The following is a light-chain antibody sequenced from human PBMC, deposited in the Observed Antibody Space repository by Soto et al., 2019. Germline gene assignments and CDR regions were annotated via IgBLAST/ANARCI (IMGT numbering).Light chain of an antibody. J-gene: IGLJ2*01. CDR1: SSDVGGSNY. CDR3: SSYAGSNNPVV. V-gene: IGLV2-8*01. CDR2: DVT. Sequence: QSALTQPPSASGSPGQSVAISCTGTSSDVGGSNYVSWYQHHPGKAPKLIIYDVTQRPSGVPDRFSGSKSGNTASLTVSGLQADDEADYCCSSYAGSNNPVVFGGGTKLTVL.